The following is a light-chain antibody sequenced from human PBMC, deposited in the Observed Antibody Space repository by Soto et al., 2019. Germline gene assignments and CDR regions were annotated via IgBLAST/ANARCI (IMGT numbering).Light chain of an antibody. CDR3: SSYTTSRTLV. CDR2: EVS. J-gene: IGLJ3*02. V-gene: IGLV2-14*01. Sequence: QSALTQPASVSGSPGQSITISCTGTSSDVGNYNYVSWYQHHPGKAPKLMIYEVSYRPSGVSVRFSGSKSGNTASLTISGRQAEDEANYYCSSYTTSRTLVFGGGTKLTVL. CDR1: SSDVGNYNY.